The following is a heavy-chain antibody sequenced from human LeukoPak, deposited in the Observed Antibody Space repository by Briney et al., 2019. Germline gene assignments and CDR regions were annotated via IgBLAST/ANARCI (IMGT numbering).Heavy chain of an antibody. J-gene: IGHJ4*02. Sequence: PGGSLRLSCAASGFTFSGSAMHWVRQASGKGLEWVGRIRSKANSYATAYAASVKGRFTISRDDSKNTAYLQMNSLKTEDTAVYYCTRIAVAGSPSPDYWGQGTLVTVSS. CDR3: TRIAVAGSPSPDY. D-gene: IGHD6-19*01. V-gene: IGHV3-73*01. CDR1: GFTFSGSA. CDR2: IRSKANSYAT.